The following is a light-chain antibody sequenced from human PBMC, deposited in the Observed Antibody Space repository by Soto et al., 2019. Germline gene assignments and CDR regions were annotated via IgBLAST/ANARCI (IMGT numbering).Light chain of an antibody. Sequence: DIQLTQSPSFLSASVGDRVTFTCRASQGISNYLAWYQQKPGKAPTLLIYAASTLHSGVPSRFSGSGYGTEFTLTISSLQPEDFATYYCQQYKSYWTFGQGTKVDIK. V-gene: IGKV1-9*01. CDR3: QQYKSYWT. CDR2: AAS. CDR1: QGISNY. J-gene: IGKJ1*01.